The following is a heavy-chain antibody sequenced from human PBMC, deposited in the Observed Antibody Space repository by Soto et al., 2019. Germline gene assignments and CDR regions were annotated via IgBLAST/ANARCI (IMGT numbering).Heavy chain of an antibody. CDR1: GFTLNNVW. Sequence: EVQLVESGGGLVKPGGAFGRSCAASGFTLNNVWMHWVRQAPGKGLEWVGRIKSKPDGETTDYAEPVKGRFTISRDDSKNTLYLQMNSLKTEDTAVYYCNAYCVFSGGHTPLWGQGALVTVSS. V-gene: IGHV3-15*07. J-gene: IGHJ4*02. CDR2: IKSKPDGETT. CDR3: NAYCVFSGGHTPL. D-gene: IGHD3-3*01.